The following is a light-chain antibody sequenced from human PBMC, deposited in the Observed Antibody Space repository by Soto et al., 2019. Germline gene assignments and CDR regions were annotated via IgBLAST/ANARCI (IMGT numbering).Light chain of an antibody. V-gene: IGKV1-39*01. Sequence: DIQMTQSPSSLSASVGDRVTITCRASQSISSYLNWYQQKPGKAPKLLIYAATSLRSGVPSRFSGSGSGTDFTLTISSPQPEDFASYYCQEAFSAPITFGQGTRLEIK. CDR2: AAT. J-gene: IGKJ5*01. CDR3: QEAFSAPIT. CDR1: QSISSY.